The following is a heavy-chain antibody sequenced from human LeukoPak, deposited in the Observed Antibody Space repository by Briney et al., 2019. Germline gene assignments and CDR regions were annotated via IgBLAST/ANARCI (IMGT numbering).Heavy chain of an antibody. CDR3: ARHAWFDP. CDR1: GGSISSSSYY. J-gene: IGHJ5*02. CDR2: IYYSGST. V-gene: IGHV4-39*01. Sequence: SETLSLTCTVSGGSISSSSYYWGWIRQPPGKGLEWIGSIYYSGSTYYNPSLKSRVTISVDTSKNQFSLKLSSVTAADTAVYYCARHAWFDPWGQGTLVTVSS.